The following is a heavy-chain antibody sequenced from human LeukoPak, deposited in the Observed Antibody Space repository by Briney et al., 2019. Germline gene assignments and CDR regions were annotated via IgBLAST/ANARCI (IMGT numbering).Heavy chain of an antibody. CDR2: IIPIFGTA. CDR3: ARASYYYDSSGYNYYYYMDV. CDR1: GGTFSSYA. V-gene: IGHV1-69*05. J-gene: IGHJ6*03. D-gene: IGHD3-22*01. Sequence: SVKVSCKASGGTFSSYAISWVRQAPGQGLEWMGRIIPIFGTANYAQKFQGRVTITTDESTSTAYMELSGLRSEDTAVYYCARASYYYDSSGYNYYYYMDVWGKGTTVTVSS.